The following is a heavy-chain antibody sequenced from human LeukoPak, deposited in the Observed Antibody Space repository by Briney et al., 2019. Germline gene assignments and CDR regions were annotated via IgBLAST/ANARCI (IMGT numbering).Heavy chain of an antibody. CDR2: ISWNSGSI. V-gene: IGHV3-9*03. J-gene: IGHJ4*02. D-gene: IGHD3-22*01. CDR1: GFTFDDYA. Sequence: GGSLRLSCAASGFTFDDYAMHWVRQAPGKGLEWVSGISWNSGSIGYADSVKGRFTISRDNAKNSLYLQMNSLRAEDMALYYCAKADAHTYDSIGYYDYWGQETRVTVSS. CDR3: AKADAHTYDSIGYYDY.